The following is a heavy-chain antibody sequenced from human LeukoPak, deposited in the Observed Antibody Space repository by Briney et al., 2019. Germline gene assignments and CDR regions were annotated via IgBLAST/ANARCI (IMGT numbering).Heavy chain of an antibody. D-gene: IGHD2-15*01. J-gene: IGHJ5*02. V-gene: IGHV1-2*02. Sequence: SVKVSCKASGYTFTGYYIHWVRQAPGRGLEWMGWINPSSGGTNYAQSFQGRVTMTRDTSSSTAHMELSRLRSDDTAVYYCARGDCSVSGCHGGNWFDPWGQGTLVTVSS. CDR3: ARGDCSVSGCHGGNWFDP. CDR1: GYTFTGYY. CDR2: INPSSGGT.